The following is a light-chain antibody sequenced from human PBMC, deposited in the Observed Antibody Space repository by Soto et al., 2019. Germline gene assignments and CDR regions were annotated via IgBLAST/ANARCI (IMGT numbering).Light chain of an antibody. CDR2: GAS. Sequence: EDVLTQSPGTLSLSPGERATLSCRASQSISSTYLAWYQQKPGQAPRLLIYGASSRATGVPDRFSGSGSGTDFTLTISRLEPEDFAVYYCQHYGSSTGTFGQGTKVEI. CDR3: QHYGSSTGT. CDR1: QSISSTY. V-gene: IGKV3-20*01. J-gene: IGKJ1*01.